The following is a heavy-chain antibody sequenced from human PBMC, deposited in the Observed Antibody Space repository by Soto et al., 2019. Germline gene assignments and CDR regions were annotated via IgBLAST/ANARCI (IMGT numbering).Heavy chain of an antibody. CDR3: ARHGGVPAAIQDPYSNYYYYYGMDV. D-gene: IGHD2-2*02. CDR2: IYPGDSDT. V-gene: IGHV5-51*01. J-gene: IGHJ6*02. Sequence: PGESLKISCKGSGYSFTSYWIGWVRQMPGEGLEWMGIIYPGDSDTRYSPSFQGQVTISADKSISTAYLQWSSLKASDTAMYYCARHGGVPAAIQDPYSNYYYYYGMDVWGQGTTVTVSS. CDR1: GYSFTSYW.